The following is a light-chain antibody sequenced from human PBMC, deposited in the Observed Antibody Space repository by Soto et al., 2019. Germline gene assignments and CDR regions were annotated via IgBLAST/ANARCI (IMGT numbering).Light chain of an antibody. J-gene: IGKJ1*01. CDR3: QQSYRRWT. CDR2: AAS. V-gene: IGKV1-39*01. Sequence: DIQMTQSPSSLSASVGDRVTITCRASQSISSYLNWYQQKPGKAPKLLIYAASSLQSGFPSRFSGSVSGTDFTLTISSLQPEDFATYYCQQSYRRWTFGQGTKVDIK. CDR1: QSISSY.